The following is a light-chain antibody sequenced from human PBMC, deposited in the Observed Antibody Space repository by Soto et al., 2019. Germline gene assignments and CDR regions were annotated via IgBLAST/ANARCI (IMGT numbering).Light chain of an antibody. V-gene: IGLV2-11*01. CDR2: DVS. J-gene: IGLJ3*02. CDR3: FSYAGSRV. CDR1: SSDVGEYNY. Sequence: QLVLTQPRSVSGSPGQSVTISCTGSSSDVGEYNYVSWYQHHPGNAPKLMIYDVSKRPSGVPDRFSGSKSGNTASLTISGLQAEDEANYYCFSYAGSRVFGGGTKLTVL.